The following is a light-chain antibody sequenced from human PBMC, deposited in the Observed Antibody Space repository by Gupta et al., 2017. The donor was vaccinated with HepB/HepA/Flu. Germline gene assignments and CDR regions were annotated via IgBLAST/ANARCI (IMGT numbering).Light chain of an antibody. J-gene: IGLJ1*01. CDR3: AAWDDSLKAYV. CDR1: SSNIGRNT. V-gene: IGLV1-44*01. CDR2: NSD. Sequence: QPVLTQPTSASGTPGQTVTIPCSGSSSNIGRNTVDWYQHVPGTAPKLLIYNSDQRPSGVPDRFSGSKSDTSASLATSGLHSEEEADYYCAAWDDSLKAYVFGSGTKVTVL.